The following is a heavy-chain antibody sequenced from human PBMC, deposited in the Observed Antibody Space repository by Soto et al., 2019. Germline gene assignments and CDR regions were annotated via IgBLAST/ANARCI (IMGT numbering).Heavy chain of an antibody. CDR3: AREGGSSYYRNYYYGMDV. CDR2: ISAYNGNT. J-gene: IGHJ6*02. V-gene: IGHV1-18*01. Sequence: QVQLVQSGAEVKKPGASVKVSCKASGYTFTSYGISWVRQAPGQGLEWMGWISAYNGNTNYAQKLQGRVTMTTDTPTSTAYMELRSLRSNDTAVYYCAREGGSSYYRNYYYGMDVWGQGTTVTVSS. CDR1: GYTFTSYG. D-gene: IGHD3-3*01.